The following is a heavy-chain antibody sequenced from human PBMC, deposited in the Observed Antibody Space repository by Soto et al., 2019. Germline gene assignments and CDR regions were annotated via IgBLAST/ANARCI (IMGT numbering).Heavy chain of an antibody. D-gene: IGHD2-15*01. CDR1: GFTFSVYG. Sequence: GGSLRLSCAASGFTFSVYGMHWVRQAPGKGLEWVAVIWNDGSTYYADSVKGRFTISRDNSQNTLYLQMNSLSAEDTAVYYCAKDSFLGYCSGGSCYPGHHHPHWGQGSPV. CDR3: AKDSFLGYCSGGSCYPGHHHPH. V-gene: IGHV3-33*06. CDR2: IWNDGST. J-gene: IGHJ4*02.